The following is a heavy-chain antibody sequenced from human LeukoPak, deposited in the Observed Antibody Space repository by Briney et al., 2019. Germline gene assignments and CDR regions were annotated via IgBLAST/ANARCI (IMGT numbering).Heavy chain of an antibody. CDR1: GGSFSGYY. D-gene: IGHD3-10*01. CDR2: VYHNGNL. CDR3: AREGEPYGFDY. J-gene: IGHJ4*02. Sequence: PSETLSLTCAVYGGSFSGYYWSWIRQPPGKGLEWIGYVYHNGNLYYNPSLKSRVTISVDRSKNQFSLNLKFVTAADTAVYYCAREGEPYGFDYWGQGALVTVSS. V-gene: IGHV4-34*01.